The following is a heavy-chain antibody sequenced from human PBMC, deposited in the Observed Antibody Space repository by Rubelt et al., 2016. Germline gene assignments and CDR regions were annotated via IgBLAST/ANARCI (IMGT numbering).Heavy chain of an antibody. J-gene: IGHJ4*02. CDR2: ITNSGSII. D-gene: IGHD2-2*01. CDR3: ARDLSWDIVVVPAAAYFDY. V-gene: IGHV3-48*02. Sequence: GGGLEWVSYITNSGSIIYYADSVKGRFTISRDNAKNSLYLQMNSLRDEDTAVYYCARDLSWDIVVVPAAAYFDYWGQGTLVTVSS.